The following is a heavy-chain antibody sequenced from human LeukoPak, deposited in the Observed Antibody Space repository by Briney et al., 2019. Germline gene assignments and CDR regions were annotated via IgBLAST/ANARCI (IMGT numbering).Heavy chain of an antibody. CDR2: ISSSSSYI. CDR3: ASSDFGVIVVP. V-gene: IGHV3-21*01. D-gene: IGHD3-22*01. J-gene: IGHJ4*02. CDR1: GFTFSSYS. Sequence: PGGSLRLSCAASGFTFSSYSMNWVRQAPGKGLEWVSSISSSSSYIYYADSVKGRFAISRDNAKNSLYLQMNSLRAEDTAVYYCASSDFGVIVVPWGQGTLVTVSS.